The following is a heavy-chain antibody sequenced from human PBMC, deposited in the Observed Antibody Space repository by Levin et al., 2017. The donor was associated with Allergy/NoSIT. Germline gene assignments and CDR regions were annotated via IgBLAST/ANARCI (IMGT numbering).Heavy chain of an antibody. J-gene: IGHJ4*02. Sequence: GESLKISCKVSGYSLTEFSMHWVRQVPGKGLEWLGGFDPEEDETIYAQKFQGRVTMTEDTSTDTAYLELRSLRSEDTAVYYCASLLGMGFFDYWGQGTPVTVSS. V-gene: IGHV1-24*01. CDR2: FDPEEDET. CDR1: GYSLTEFS. CDR3: ASLLGMGFFDY. D-gene: IGHD7-27*01.